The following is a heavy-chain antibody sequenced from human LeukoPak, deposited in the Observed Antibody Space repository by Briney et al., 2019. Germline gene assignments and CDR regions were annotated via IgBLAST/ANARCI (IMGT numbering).Heavy chain of an antibody. Sequence: SETLSRTCTVSGGSISSYYWSWIRQPPAKGLEWIGYIYYSGSTNYNPSLKSRVTISVDTSKNQFSLKLSSVTAADTAVYYCARGIMTTVTRFDYWGQGTLVTVSS. CDR2: IYYSGST. J-gene: IGHJ4*02. V-gene: IGHV4-59*13. CDR3: ARGIMTTVTRFDY. D-gene: IGHD4-17*01. CDR1: GGSISSYY.